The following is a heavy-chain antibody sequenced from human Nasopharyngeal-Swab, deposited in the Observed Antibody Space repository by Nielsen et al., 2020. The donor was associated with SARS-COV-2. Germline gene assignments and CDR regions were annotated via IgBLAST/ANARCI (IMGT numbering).Heavy chain of an antibody. Sequence: LSLTCAASGFTFSSYAMSWVRQAPGKGLEWVSAISGSGGSTYYADSMKGRFTISRDNSKNTLYLQMNSLRAEDTAVYYCAKGRGVDYWGQGTLVTVSS. CDR2: ISGSGGST. D-gene: IGHD3-10*01. V-gene: IGHV3-23*01. CDR1: GFTFSSYA. CDR3: AKGRGVDY. J-gene: IGHJ4*02.